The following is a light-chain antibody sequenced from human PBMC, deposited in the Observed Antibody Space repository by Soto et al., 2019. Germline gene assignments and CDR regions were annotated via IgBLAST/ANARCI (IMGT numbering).Light chain of an antibody. CDR1: QSVSSSY. CDR3: QQYNSYLT. CDR2: GAS. Sequence: EIVLTQSPGTLSLSPGERATLSCRASQSVSSSYLAWYQQKPGQAPRLLIYGASSRATGIPDRFSGSGSGTDFTLTISRLEPDDFATYYFQQYNSYLTFGQGTKVEIK. V-gene: IGKV3-20*01. J-gene: IGKJ1*01.